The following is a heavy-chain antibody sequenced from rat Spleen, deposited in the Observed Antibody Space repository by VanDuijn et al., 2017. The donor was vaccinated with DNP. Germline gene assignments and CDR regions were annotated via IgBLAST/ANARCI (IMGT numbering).Heavy chain of an antibody. J-gene: IGHJ2*01. CDR1: GFPFSDYY. Sequence: EVQLVESGGGLMQPGKSLKLSCAASGFPFSDYYMAWVRQAPEKGLEWVATISTTGSRTYYPDSLKCRFTISRDNAKSTLYLQMNSLRSEDTATYYCTRETAITGDYFDYWGQGVMVTVSS. CDR3: TRETAITGDYFDY. D-gene: IGHD1-10*01. V-gene: IGHV5-7*01. CDR2: ISTTGSRT.